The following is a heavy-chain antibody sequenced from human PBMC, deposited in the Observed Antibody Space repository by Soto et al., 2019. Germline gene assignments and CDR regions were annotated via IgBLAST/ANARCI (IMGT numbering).Heavy chain of an antibody. CDR3: ARNQEDFGRLGAFDI. CDR1: RDSIGSGSYY. CDR2: IYYRGRT. Sequence: QLQLQESGPGLVKPSETVSLTCVVSRDSIGSGSYYWGWIRQPPGKGLQWIASIYYRGRTYYTPSLEGRPPLSLDTSRNLFSLKLRSVTAADTAIYYCARNQEDFGRLGAFDIWGQGTMVTVSS. J-gene: IGHJ3*02. D-gene: IGHD3-16*01. V-gene: IGHV4-39*02.